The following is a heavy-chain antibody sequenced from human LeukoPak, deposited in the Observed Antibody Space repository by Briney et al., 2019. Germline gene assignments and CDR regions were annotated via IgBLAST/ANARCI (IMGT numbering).Heavy chain of an antibody. D-gene: IGHD3-16*01. Sequence: SGGSLRLSCAASGYIVSSKYMSWVRQAPGKGLEWVSGINWNGGSTGYADSVKGRFTISRDNAKNSLYLQMNSLRAEDTALYYCAREGVAAFDIWGQGTMVTVSS. CDR1: GYIVSSKY. CDR3: AREGVAAFDI. V-gene: IGHV3-20*04. J-gene: IGHJ3*02. CDR2: INWNGGST.